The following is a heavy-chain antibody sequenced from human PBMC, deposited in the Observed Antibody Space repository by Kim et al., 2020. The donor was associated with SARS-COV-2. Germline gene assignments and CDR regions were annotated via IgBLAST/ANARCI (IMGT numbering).Heavy chain of an antibody. CDR2: ISRYGTT. CDR3: AKDSVYGMDV. Sequence: GGSLRLSCAASGVTFHNHAMWWVRQAPGKGLEWVSQISRYGTTYYADTVKARFTISRDDSKNTLYLQLNSLTVEDTAVYYCAKDSVYGMDVWGHGTTVTVSS. CDR1: GVTFHNHA. V-gene: IGHV3-23*01. D-gene: IGHD1-20*01. J-gene: IGHJ6*02.